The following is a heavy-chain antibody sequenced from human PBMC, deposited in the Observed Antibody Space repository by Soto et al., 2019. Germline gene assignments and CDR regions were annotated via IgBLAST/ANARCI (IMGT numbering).Heavy chain of an antibody. Sequence: QVQPVESGGGVVQPGRSLRLSCAASGFTFSSYGMHWVRQAPGKGLEWVAVISYDGSNKYYADSVKGRFTISRDNSKNTLYLQMNSLRAEDTAVYYCAKVSGGSGWNYYYYYGMDVWGQGTTVTVSS. CDR1: GFTFSSYG. D-gene: IGHD6-19*01. V-gene: IGHV3-30*18. J-gene: IGHJ6*02. CDR3: AKVSGGSGWNYYYYYGMDV. CDR2: ISYDGSNK.